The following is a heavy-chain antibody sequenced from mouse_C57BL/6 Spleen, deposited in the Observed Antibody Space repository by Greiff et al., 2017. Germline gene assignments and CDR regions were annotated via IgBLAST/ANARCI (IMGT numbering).Heavy chain of an antibody. CDR2: ISDGGSYT. J-gene: IGHJ2*01. CDR1: GFTFSSYA. CDR3: ARDPDSVGY. Sequence: EVQVVESGGGLVKPGGSLKLSCAASGFTFSSYAMSWVRQTPEKRLEWVATISDGGSYTYYPDNVKGRFTISRDNAKNNLYLQMSHLKSEDTAMYYCARDPDSVGYWGQGTTLTVSS. V-gene: IGHV5-4*01.